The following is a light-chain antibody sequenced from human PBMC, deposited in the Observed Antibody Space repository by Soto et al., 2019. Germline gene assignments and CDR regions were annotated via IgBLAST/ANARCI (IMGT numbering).Light chain of an antibody. J-gene: IGLJ3*02. V-gene: IGLV3-21*04. CDR1: SIGSKS. Sequence: SSELTQPPSVSVAPGKTAMIACGGNSIGSKSVHWYQQKPGQAPVLVIYYNRDRPSGIPERFSGSNSGNTATLTISRVEAGDEADYYCQVWDSSGNPERVFGGGTKLTVL. CDR2: YNR. CDR3: QVWDSSGNPERV.